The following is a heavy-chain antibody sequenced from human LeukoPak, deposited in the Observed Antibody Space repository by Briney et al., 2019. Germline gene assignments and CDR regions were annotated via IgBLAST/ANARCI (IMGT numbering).Heavy chain of an antibody. CDR1: GFTFSDYY. CDR2: MSSSGDTI. D-gene: IGHD4-17*01. Sequence: PGGSLRLSCAASGFTFSDYYMSWIRQAPGKGREWDSYMSSSGDTIYYAPSVKGRFTISRDNAKNSLYLQMNNLRAEDTAVYYCARANFYGEDYWGQGTLVTVSS. V-gene: IGHV3-11*01. CDR3: ARANFYGEDY. J-gene: IGHJ4*02.